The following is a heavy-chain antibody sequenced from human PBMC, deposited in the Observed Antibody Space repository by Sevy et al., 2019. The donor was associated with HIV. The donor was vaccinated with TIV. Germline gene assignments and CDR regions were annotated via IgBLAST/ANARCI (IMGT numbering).Heavy chain of an antibody. CDR3: AGENAWGRGYS. D-gene: IGHD1-26*01. V-gene: IGHV4-59*08. CDR2: IYYNGHI. Sequence: SETLSLTCTVSGGSITSLYWNWIRQPPGKGLEWIANIYYNGHINYNPSLKIRVTLSLDTSNNQFSLRLSSVTAADTAMYYCAGENAWGRGYSWGQGTLVTVSS. J-gene: IGHJ4*02. CDR1: GGSITSLY.